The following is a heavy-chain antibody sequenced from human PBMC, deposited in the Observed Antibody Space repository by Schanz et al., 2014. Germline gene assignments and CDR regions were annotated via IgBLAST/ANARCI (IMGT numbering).Heavy chain of an antibody. D-gene: IGHD3-22*01. V-gene: IGHV1-69*02. Sequence: VQLEQSGAEVKKPGSSVKVSCKASGGTFSSFGINWVRQAPGQGLEWMGRIVPIAGITNYAQRFQGRVTITADKSSDTAYMELSSLRSEDTAVYYCARHVGLYDRGWFDPWGQGTLVTVSS. CDR2: IVPIAGIT. CDR3: ARHVGLYDRGWFDP. J-gene: IGHJ5*02. CDR1: GGTFSSFG.